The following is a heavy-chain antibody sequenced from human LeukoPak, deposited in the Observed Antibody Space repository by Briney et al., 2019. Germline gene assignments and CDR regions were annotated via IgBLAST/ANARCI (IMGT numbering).Heavy chain of an antibody. Sequence: GGSLRLSCAAAGFTFSSYAMHWVRQAPGKGLEWVAVISYDENNKYYADSVKGRFTISRDNSKNTLCLQMNSLTAEDTAVYFCVRDDWRHEDLFDYWGQGTLATVSS. CDR2: ISYDENNK. V-gene: IGHV3-30-3*01. CDR1: GFTFSSYA. J-gene: IGHJ4*02. D-gene: IGHD3-9*01. CDR3: VRDDWRHEDLFDY.